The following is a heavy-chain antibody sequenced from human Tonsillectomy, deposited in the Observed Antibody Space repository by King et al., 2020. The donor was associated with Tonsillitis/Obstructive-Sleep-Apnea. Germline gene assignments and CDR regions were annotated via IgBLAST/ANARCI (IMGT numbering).Heavy chain of an antibody. CDR1: GFIFSSYG. CDR2: IWYDGSNK. Sequence: VQLVESGGGVVQPGRSLRLSCAASGFIFSSYGMHWVRQAPGKGLEWVALIWYDGSNKYYADSAKGRFTISRDNFKNTLYLQMSSLRVDDTAVYYCARDIDRYCTNGVCSPMYYGMDVWGQGTTVTVSS. D-gene: IGHD2-8*01. V-gene: IGHV3-33*01. J-gene: IGHJ6*02. CDR3: ARDIDRYCTNGVCSPMYYGMDV.